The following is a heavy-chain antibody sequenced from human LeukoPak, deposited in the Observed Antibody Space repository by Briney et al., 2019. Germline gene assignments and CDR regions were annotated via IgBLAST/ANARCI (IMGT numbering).Heavy chain of an antibody. J-gene: IGHJ4*02. CDR1: GGSISSYY. CDR2: IYYSGST. Sequence: PSETLSLTCTVSGGSISSYYWSWIRQPPGKGLEWIGYIYYSGSTNYNPSLKSRVTISVDTSKNQFSLKLSSVTAADTAVYYCARVRYYDSSGYYSLEEYYFDYWGQGTLVTVSS. V-gene: IGHV4-59*01. CDR3: ARVRYYDSSGYYSLEEYYFDY. D-gene: IGHD3-22*01.